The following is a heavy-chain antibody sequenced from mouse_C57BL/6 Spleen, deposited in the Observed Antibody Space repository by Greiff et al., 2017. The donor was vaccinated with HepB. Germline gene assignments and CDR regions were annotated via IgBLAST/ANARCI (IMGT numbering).Heavy chain of an antibody. Sequence: QVQLQQPGAELVKPGASVKLSCKASGYTFTSYWMQGVKQRPGQGLEWIGEIDPSDSYTNYNQKFKGKATLTVDTSSSTAYMQLSSLTSEDSAVYYCARSGGRGYAMDYWGQGTSVTVSS. CDR1: GYTFTSYW. V-gene: IGHV1-50*01. CDR3: ARSGGRGYAMDY. CDR2: IDPSDSYT. J-gene: IGHJ4*01.